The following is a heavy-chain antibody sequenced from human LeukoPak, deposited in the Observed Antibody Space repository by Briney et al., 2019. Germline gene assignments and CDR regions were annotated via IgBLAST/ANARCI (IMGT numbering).Heavy chain of an antibody. CDR3: ARGEDTPMVAPFDY. J-gene: IGHJ4*02. D-gene: IGHD5-18*01. CDR1: GGSFSGYY. CDR2: INHSGST. Sequence: SETLSLTCAVYGGSFSGYYWSWIRQPPGKGLEWIGEINHSGSTNYNPSLKSRVTISVDTSKNQFSLKLSSVTAADTAVYYCARGEDTPMVAPFDYGGQGTLVTVSS. V-gene: IGHV4-34*01.